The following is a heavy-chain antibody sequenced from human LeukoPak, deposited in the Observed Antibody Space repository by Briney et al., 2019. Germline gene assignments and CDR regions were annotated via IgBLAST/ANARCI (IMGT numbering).Heavy chain of an antibody. CDR1: GYSFTSYW. CDR3: ARQDCSGGSCYYQRNWFDP. CDR2: IYPGDSDT. Sequence: GESLKISCKGSGYSFTSYWIGWVRQMPGKGLEWMGIIYPGDSDTRYSPSFQGQVTISADKSISTAYLQRSSLKASDTAMYYCARQDCSGGSCYYQRNWFDPWGQGTLVTVSS. J-gene: IGHJ5*02. V-gene: IGHV5-51*01. D-gene: IGHD2-15*01.